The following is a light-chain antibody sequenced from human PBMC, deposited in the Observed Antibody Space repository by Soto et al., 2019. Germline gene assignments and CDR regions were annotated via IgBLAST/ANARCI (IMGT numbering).Light chain of an antibody. CDR1: SSDVGGYNY. Sequence: QSVLTQPASVSGSPGQSITISCTGTSSDVGGYNYVSWYQQHPGKAPKLMIYDVSNRPSGISKRFSGSKSGNTASLTISGPQAEDEADYYCSSYTSSSTYVFGTGTKVTVL. CDR2: DVS. J-gene: IGLJ1*01. V-gene: IGLV2-14*01. CDR3: SSYTSSSTYV.